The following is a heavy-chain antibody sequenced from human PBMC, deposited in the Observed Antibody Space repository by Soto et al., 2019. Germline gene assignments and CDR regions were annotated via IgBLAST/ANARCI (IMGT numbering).Heavy chain of an antibody. CDR3: AKEIAAAGKDEGFDY. J-gene: IGHJ4*02. CDR1: GFTFDDYA. Sequence: GGSLRLSCAASGFTFDDYAMHWVRQAPGKGLEWVSGISWNSGSIGYADSVKGRFTISRDNAKNSLYLQMNSLRAEDTALYYCAKEIAAAGKDEGFDYWGQGTLVTVSS. V-gene: IGHV3-9*01. D-gene: IGHD6-13*01. CDR2: ISWNSGSI.